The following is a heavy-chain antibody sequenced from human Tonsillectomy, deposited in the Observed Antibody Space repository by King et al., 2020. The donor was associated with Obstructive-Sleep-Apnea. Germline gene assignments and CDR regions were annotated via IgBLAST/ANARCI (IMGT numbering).Heavy chain of an antibody. D-gene: IGHD6-19*01. CDR1: GGSISSYY. CDR2: IYYSGST. Sequence: QLQESGPGLVKPSETLSLTCTVSGGSISSYYWSWIRQPPGKGLEWIGYIYYSGSTNYNPSLKSRVTISVDTSKNQFSLKLSSVTAADTAVYHCARHSAVARPYYNYYGMDVWGQGTTVTVSS. CDR3: ARHSAVARPYYNYYGMDV. V-gene: IGHV4-59*08. J-gene: IGHJ6*02.